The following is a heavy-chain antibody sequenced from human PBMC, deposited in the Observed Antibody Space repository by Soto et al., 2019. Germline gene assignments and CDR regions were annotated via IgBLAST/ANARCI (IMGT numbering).Heavy chain of an antibody. CDR3: ARDLRVLYSSSWRANWFDP. J-gene: IGHJ5*02. CDR1: GGSISSYY. V-gene: IGHV4-59*01. CDR2: IYYSGST. D-gene: IGHD6-13*01. Sequence: PSETLSLTCTVSGGSISSYYWSWIRQPPGKGLEWIGYIYYSGSTNYNPSLKSRVTISVDTSKNQFSLKLSSVTAADTAVYYCARDLRVLYSSSWRANWFDPWGQGTLVTVS.